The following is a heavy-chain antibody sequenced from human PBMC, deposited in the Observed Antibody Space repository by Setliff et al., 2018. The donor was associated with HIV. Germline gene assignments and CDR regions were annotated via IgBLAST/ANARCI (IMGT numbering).Heavy chain of an antibody. CDR3: AICGGDCYSLGY. CDR2: IDSSGST. J-gene: IGHJ4*02. Sequence: PSETLSLTCAVSGDSFSYFYWSWIRQPPGKGLEWIGYIDSSGSTNYNPSLKRRVTISVDTSNNQFSLNLRSVTAAATAVYYCAICGGDCYSLGYWGQGTLVTVSS. V-gene: IGHV4-4*08. CDR1: GDSFSYFY. D-gene: IGHD2-21*02.